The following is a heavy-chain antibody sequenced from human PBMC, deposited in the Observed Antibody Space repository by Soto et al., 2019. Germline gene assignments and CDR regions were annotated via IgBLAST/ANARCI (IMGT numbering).Heavy chain of an antibody. V-gene: IGHV1-18*01. CDR3: AGDKGAYCGGDCYSSWFDP. J-gene: IGHJ5*02. CDR1: GYTFTSYG. Sequence: QVQLVQSGAEVKKPGASVKVSCKASGYTFTSYGISWVRQAPGQGLEWLARISAYNGNTNYAQKLEGRVTMTTDTSTSTAYMELRSLRSSDTAVYYCAGDKGAYCGGDCYSSWFDPWGQGTLVTVSS. D-gene: IGHD2-21*02. CDR2: ISAYNGNT.